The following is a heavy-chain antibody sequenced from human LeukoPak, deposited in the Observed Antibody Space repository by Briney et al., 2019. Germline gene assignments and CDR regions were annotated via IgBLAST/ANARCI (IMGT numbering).Heavy chain of an antibody. J-gene: IGHJ4*02. CDR1: GYTFTSYG. V-gene: IGHV1-18*01. CDR2: ISAYNGNT. CDR3: ARDSDDIVVVPAIEDY. D-gene: IGHD2-2*01. Sequence: ASVKVSCKASGYTFTSYGISWVRQAPGQRLEWMGWISAYNGNTNYAQKLQGRVTMTTDTSTSTAYMELSSLRSEDTAVYYCARDSDDIVVVPAIEDYWGQGTLVTVSS.